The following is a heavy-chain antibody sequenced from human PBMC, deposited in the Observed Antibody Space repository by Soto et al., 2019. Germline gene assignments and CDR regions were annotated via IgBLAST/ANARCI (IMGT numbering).Heavy chain of an antibody. CDR3: GMLLTGTRGHRYHLAY. CDR1: GGSFGGYY. V-gene: IGHV4-34*01. J-gene: IGHJ4*02. CDR2: VNHSGST. Sequence: SETLSLTCAVYGGSFGGYYWSWIRQPPGKGLEWIGEVNHSGSTNYNPSLKSRVTISVDTSKNQFSLKLSSVTAADTAVYYCGMLLTGTRGHRYHLAYRGQGTLVTVSS. D-gene: IGHD4-17*01.